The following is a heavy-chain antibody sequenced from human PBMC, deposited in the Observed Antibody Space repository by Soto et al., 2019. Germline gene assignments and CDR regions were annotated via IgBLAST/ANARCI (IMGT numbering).Heavy chain of an antibody. V-gene: IGHV4-59*01. CDR2: IYYSGST. J-gene: IGHJ6*02. CDR1: GGSTSSYY. D-gene: IGHD5-18*01. CDR3: ARGQLWFGNYYYGMDV. Sequence: SETLSLTCTVSGGSTSSYYWSWIRQPPGKGLEWIGYIYYSGSTNYNPSLKSRVTISVDTSKNQFSLKLSSVTAADTAVYYCARGQLWFGNYYYGMDVWGQGTTVTVSS.